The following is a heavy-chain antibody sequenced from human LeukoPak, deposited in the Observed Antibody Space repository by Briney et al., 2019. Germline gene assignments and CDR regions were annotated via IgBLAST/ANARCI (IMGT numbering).Heavy chain of an antibody. CDR1: GDSVTTYY. J-gene: IGHJ5*02. CDR3: ARVDYERNWFDP. V-gene: IGHV4-59*02. D-gene: IGHD4-17*01. CDR2: IYYSGST. Sequence: SETLSLTCTVSGDSVTTYYWSWIRQPPGKGLEWIGYIYYSGSTNYNPSLKSRVTISVDTSKNQFSLKLSSVTAADTAVYYCARVDYERNWFDPWGQGTLVTVSS.